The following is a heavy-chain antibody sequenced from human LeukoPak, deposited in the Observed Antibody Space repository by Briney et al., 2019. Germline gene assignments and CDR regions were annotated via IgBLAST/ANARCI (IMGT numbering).Heavy chain of an antibody. V-gene: IGHV3-9*01. J-gene: IGHJ4*02. CDR3: AKGNYFDY. CDR2: ISWDSAGI. CDR1: RFTFDDYA. Sequence: PGRSLRLSCAASRFTFDDYAMHWVRQAPGKGLEWVSGISWDSAGIGYADSVEGRFTISRDNAKNSLYLQMNSLRAEDTALYYCAKGNYFDYWGQGTLVTVSS.